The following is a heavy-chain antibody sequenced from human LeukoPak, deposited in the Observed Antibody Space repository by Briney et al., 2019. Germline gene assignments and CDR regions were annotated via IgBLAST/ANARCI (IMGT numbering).Heavy chain of an antibody. CDR3: ARQYSSSWGIDY. Sequence: SDTLSLTCTVSGGSISSSSYYWGWIRQPPGKGLEWIGSIYYSGSTYYNPSLKSRVTISVDTSKNQFSLKLSSVTAADTAVYYCARQYSSSWGIDYWGQGTLVTVSS. V-gene: IGHV4-39*01. CDR2: IYYSGST. J-gene: IGHJ4*02. D-gene: IGHD6-13*01. CDR1: GGSISSSSYY.